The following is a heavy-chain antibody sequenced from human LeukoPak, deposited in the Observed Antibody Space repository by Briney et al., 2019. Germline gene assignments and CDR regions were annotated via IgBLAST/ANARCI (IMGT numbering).Heavy chain of an antibody. D-gene: IGHD3-10*01. Sequence: GGSLRLSCAASGFTFSSYSMNWVRQAPGKGLEWVSYISSSSSTIYYADSVKGRFTISRDNAKNSLYLQMNSLRAEDTAVYYCATWDGSGSPPVDWGQGTLVTVSS. J-gene: IGHJ4*02. V-gene: IGHV3-48*04. CDR3: ATWDGSGSPPVD. CDR2: ISSSSSTI. CDR1: GFTFSSYS.